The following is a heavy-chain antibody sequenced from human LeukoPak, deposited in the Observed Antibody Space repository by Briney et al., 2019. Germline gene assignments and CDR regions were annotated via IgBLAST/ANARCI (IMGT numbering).Heavy chain of an antibody. CDR3: AREAYHNLDY. D-gene: IGHD2-2*01. CDR2: IYYSGST. Sequence: LRLSCAASGFTFSSYAMSWIRQHPGKGLEWIGYIYYSGSTYYNPSLKSRVTISVDTSKNQFSLKLSSVTAADTAVYYCAREAYHNLDYWGQGTLVTVSS. V-gene: IGHV4-31*02. CDR1: GFTFSSYA. J-gene: IGHJ4*02.